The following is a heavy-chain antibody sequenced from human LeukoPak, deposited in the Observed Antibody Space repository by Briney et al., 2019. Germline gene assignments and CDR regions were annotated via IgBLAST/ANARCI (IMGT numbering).Heavy chain of an antibody. D-gene: IGHD1-14*01. V-gene: IGHV4-59*01. CDR3: ARTTPLDLFDF. Sequence: SEALSLTCTVSGGSISSYYWTWIRQPPGKGLEWIGYIYYSGNTYYNPSLKSRVTISVDTSKNQFSLKVNSVTAADTAVYYCARTTPLDLFDFWGQGTLVTVSS. CDR1: GGSISSYY. CDR2: IYYSGNT. J-gene: IGHJ3*01.